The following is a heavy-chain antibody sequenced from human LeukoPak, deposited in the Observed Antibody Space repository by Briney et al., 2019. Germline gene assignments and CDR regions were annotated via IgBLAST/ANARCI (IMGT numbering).Heavy chain of an antibody. J-gene: IGHJ6*02. CDR1: GFTVNSNY. D-gene: IGHD3-10*01. Sequence: GGSLRLSCAASGFTVNSNYLSWVRQAPGKGLEWVSTLYNTGNTYYANSVKGRFTISRDNSKNTLYLQMNSLRAEDTAVYYCARSMVRGPLPYYGMDVWGQGTTVTVSS. CDR2: LYNTGNT. V-gene: IGHV3-66*03. CDR3: ARSMVRGPLPYYGMDV.